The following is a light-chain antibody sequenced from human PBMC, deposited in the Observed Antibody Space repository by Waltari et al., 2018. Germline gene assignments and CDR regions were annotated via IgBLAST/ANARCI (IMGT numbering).Light chain of an antibody. CDR3: SAWDDSLNGVL. J-gene: IGLJ2*01. CDR2: RNN. Sequence: QSVLSLPPPASGPPGQRVSIPCSRSNANVGTSTESWYHQLPGTAPKLLIYRNNQRPSDVPGRFSGSKSGTSASLAISGLQSEDEAEYFCSAWDDSLNGVLFGGGTKLTVL. CDR1: NANVGTST. V-gene: IGLV1-44*01.